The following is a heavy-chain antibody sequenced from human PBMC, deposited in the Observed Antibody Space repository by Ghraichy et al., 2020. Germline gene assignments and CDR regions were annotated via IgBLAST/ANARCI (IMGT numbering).Heavy chain of an antibody. CDR1: GDSIITNTFY. CDR2: IHSSGTT. J-gene: IGHJ6*03. Sequence: SETLSLTCSVSGDSIITNTFYWAWVRQTPGKGLEWIGTIHSSGTTFYNPSLQSRVTLSVDTSNNQYSLRLSSVTAADSAVYFCARVEYNYHYYMDVWGTGTTVTVSS. CDR3: ARVEYNYHYYMDV. V-gene: IGHV4-39*01.